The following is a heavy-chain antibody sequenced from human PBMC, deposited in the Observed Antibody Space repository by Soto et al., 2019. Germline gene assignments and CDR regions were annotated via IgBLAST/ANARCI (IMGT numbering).Heavy chain of an antibody. V-gene: IGHV3-33*01. CDR2: IWYDGSNK. CDR1: GFTFSSYG. D-gene: IGHD1-26*01. J-gene: IGHJ4*02. CDR3: AREPNSGSLAHFDY. Sequence: QVQLVESGGGVVQPGRSLRLSCAASGFTFSSYGMHWVRQAPGKGLEWVAVIWYDGSNKYYADSVKGRFTISRDNSKNTLYLQMNSLRAEDTAVYYCAREPNSGSLAHFDYWGQGTLVTVSS.